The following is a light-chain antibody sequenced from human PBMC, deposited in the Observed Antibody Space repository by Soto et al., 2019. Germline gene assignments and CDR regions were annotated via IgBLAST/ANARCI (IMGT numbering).Light chain of an antibody. V-gene: IGKV1-5*01. CDR3: QQYNSYSSWT. CDR2: DAS. CDR1: QSISSW. J-gene: IGKJ1*01. Sequence: DIQMTQSPSTLSASVGDRVTVTCRASQSISSWLAWYQQKPGKAPKLLIYDASSLESGVPSRFSGSGSGTEFTLTISSLQPDEFATYYCQQYNSYSSWTFGQGTK.